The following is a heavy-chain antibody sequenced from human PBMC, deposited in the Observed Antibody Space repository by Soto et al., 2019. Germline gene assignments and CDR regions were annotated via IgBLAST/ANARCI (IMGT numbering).Heavy chain of an antibody. Sequence: SETLSLTCTVSGGSISSSSYYWGWIRQPPGKGLEWIGSIYYSGSTYYNPSLKSRVTISVDTSKNQFSLKLSSVTAADTAVYYCARRGEAYGTYYYYYMDVWGKGTTVTVSS. D-gene: IGHD3-10*01. CDR3: ARRGEAYGTYYYYYMDV. V-gene: IGHV4-39*01. CDR2: IYYSGST. J-gene: IGHJ6*03. CDR1: GGSISSSSYY.